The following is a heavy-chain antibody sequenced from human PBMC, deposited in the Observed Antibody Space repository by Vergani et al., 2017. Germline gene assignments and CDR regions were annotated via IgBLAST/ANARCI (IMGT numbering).Heavy chain of an antibody. CDR1: GFTVSSNY. Sequence: VQLVESGGGVVQPGGSLRLSCAASGFTVSSNYMSWVRQAPGKGLEWVSVIYSGGSTYYADSVKGRFTISRHNSKNTLYLPMNSLRAEDTAVYYCARDRVDIVATTTYYYYYYGMDVWGQGTTVTVSS. CDR3: ARDRVDIVATTTYYYYYYGMDV. V-gene: IGHV3-53*04. J-gene: IGHJ6*02. D-gene: IGHD5-12*01. CDR2: IYSGGST.